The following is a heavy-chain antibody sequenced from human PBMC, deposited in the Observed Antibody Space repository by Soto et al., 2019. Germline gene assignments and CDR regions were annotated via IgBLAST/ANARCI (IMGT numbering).Heavy chain of an antibody. Sequence: GSLRLSCAASGFTFSSYGMHWVRQAPGKGLEWVAVISYDGSNKYYADSVKGRFTISRDNSKNTLYLQMNSLRAEDTAVYYCAKVGGFGTIDYYYYMDVWGKGTTVTVSS. V-gene: IGHV3-30*18. CDR1: GFTFSSYG. D-gene: IGHD3-10*01. CDR2: ISYDGSNK. CDR3: AKVGGFGTIDYYYYMDV. J-gene: IGHJ6*03.